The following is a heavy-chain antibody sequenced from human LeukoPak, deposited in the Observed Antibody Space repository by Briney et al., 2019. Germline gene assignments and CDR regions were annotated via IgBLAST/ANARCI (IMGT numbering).Heavy chain of an antibody. J-gene: IGHJ2*01. D-gene: IGHD3-10*02. Sequence: GGSLRLSCAASGFTFSSYSMNWVRQAPGKGLEWVSGISWNSGSIGYADSVKGRFTISRDNAKNSLYLQMNSLRAEDTALYYCAKAPGVRLPHWYFDLWGRGTLVTVSS. CDR1: GFTFSSYS. V-gene: IGHV3-9*01. CDR2: ISWNSGSI. CDR3: AKAPGVRLPHWYFDL.